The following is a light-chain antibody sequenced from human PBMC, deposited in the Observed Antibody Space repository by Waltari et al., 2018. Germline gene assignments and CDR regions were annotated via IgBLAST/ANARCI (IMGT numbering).Light chain of an antibody. CDR1: QSISRN. CDR3: QHYNEQPLT. Sequence: EIVMTQSPATLSVSPGEGATLSCRASQSISRNLAWYQQKPGQAPRLLIFGASTRAAGIPARFSGSESGTYFTLTISSLQAEDVAIYFCQHYNEQPLTFGGGTK. V-gene: IGKV3-15*01. J-gene: IGKJ4*01. CDR2: GAS.